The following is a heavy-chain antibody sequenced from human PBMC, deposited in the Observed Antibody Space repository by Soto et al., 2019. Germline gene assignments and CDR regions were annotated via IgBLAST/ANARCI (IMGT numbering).Heavy chain of an antibody. D-gene: IGHD5-12*01. J-gene: IGHJ4*02. CDR2: TYYRSKWYN. CDR1: GDSVSSNSAA. V-gene: IGHV6-1*01. Sequence: SQTLPLTCAISGDSVSSNSAAWNWIRQSPSRGLEWLGRTYYRSKWYNDYAVYVTSRITINPDTTKNQFYLQLNSVTHEDTAVYSCARDRSGSGYGDFDYWGQGNLVTVSS. CDR3: ARDRSGSGYGDFDY.